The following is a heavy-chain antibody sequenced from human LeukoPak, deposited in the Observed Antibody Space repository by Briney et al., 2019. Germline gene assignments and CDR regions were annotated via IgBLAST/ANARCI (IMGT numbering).Heavy chain of an antibody. CDR1: GGSISSYY. D-gene: IGHD6-13*01. CDR2: IYYSGST. J-gene: IGHJ4*02. CDR3: ARLRPESGYSSSWLKEGFDY. V-gene: IGHV4-39*01. Sequence: PSETLSLTCTVSGGSISSYYWSWIRQPPGKGLEWIGSIYYSGSTYYNPSLKSRVTISVDTSKNQFSLKLSSVTAADTAVYYCARLRPESGYSSSWLKEGFDYWGQGTLVTVSS.